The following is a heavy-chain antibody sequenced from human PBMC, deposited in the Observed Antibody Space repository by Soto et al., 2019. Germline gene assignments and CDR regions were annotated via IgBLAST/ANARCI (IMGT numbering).Heavy chain of an antibody. CDR3: ARDVWSRASGPPDS. CDR1: GFTFSSYG. J-gene: IGHJ4*02. CDR2: IWYDGSNK. Sequence: QVQLVESGGGVVQPGRSLRLSCAASGFTFSSYGMHWVRQAPGKGLEWVAVIWYDGSNKYYADSVKGRFTISRDNSKNTLYLQMNSLRAEDTAVYYCARDVWSRASGPPDSWGQGTLVTVSS. D-gene: IGHD3-10*01. V-gene: IGHV3-33*01.